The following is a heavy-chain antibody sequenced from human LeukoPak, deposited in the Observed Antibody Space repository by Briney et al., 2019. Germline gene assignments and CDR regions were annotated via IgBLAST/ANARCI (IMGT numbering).Heavy chain of an antibody. V-gene: IGHV4-59*01. CDR2: IYYSGST. J-gene: IGHJ4*02. CDR3: ARRNYYDSSGYYPY. Sequence: PSETLSLTCTVSGGSISSYYWSWIRQPPGKGLEWIGYIYYSGSTNYNPSLKSRVTISVDTSKNQFSLKLSSVTAADTAVYYCARRNYYDSSGYYPYWGQGTLVTVSS. CDR1: GGSISSYY. D-gene: IGHD3-22*01.